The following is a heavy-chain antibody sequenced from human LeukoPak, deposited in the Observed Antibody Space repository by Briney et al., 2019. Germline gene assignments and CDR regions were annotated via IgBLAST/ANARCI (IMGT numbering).Heavy chain of an antibody. J-gene: IGHJ4*02. D-gene: IGHD7-27*01. Sequence: ASVTVTFMASGYIYTSYYMDWVRPAPGQGLEWMGIINPSSGSTSYAQKFQDRVKMTRDTSRSTVYMELSSLRSEDTAVYYCARRAGDHYYFDYWGQGNLVTVSS. V-gene: IGHV1-46*01. CDR1: GYIYTSYY. CDR2: INPSSGST. CDR3: ARRAGDHYYFDY.